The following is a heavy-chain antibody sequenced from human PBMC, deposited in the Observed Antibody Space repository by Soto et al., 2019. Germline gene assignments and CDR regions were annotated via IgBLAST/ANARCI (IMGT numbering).Heavy chain of an antibody. J-gene: IGHJ4*02. Sequence: QVQLVQSGAEVKKPGASVKVSCKASGYTFTSYGISWVRQAPGQGLEWMGWISAYNGNTNYAQKLQGRVTITTDTSASTAYLELRSLRSDDTAVYYWAGVSVVVVAALTAYWGQGNLVTVSS. CDR1: GYTFTSYG. CDR2: ISAYNGNT. CDR3: AGVSVVVVAALTAY. D-gene: IGHD2-15*01. V-gene: IGHV1-18*01.